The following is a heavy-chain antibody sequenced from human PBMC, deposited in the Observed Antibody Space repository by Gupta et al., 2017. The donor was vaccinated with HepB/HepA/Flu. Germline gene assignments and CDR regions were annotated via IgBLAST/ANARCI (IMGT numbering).Heavy chain of an antibody. V-gene: IGHV3-30*18. CDR1: GFTFSSYG. D-gene: IGHD6-19*01. Sequence: QVQLVESGGGVVQPGRSLRLSCAASGFTFSSYGMHWVRQAPGKGLEWVAVISYDGSNKYYADSVKGRFTISRDNSKNTLYLQMNRLRAEDTAVYYCAKDLGSGWYDYWGHGTLVTVSS. J-gene: IGHJ5*01. CDR2: ISYDGSNK. CDR3: AKDLGSGWYDY.